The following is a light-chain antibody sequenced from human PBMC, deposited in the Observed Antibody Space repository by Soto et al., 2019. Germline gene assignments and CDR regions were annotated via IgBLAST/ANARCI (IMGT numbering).Light chain of an antibody. J-gene: IGKJ1*01. CDR1: QSVSSGY. CDR3: QQYGSSGWT. V-gene: IGKV3-20*01. Sequence: EIVLTQSPGTLSLSPGERATLSCRASQSVSSGYLAWYQQKPGQAPTLLIYGASSRATGIPDRFSGSGSGTDFTLTISRLEPEDFAVYYCQQYGSSGWTFGQGTKVEIK. CDR2: GAS.